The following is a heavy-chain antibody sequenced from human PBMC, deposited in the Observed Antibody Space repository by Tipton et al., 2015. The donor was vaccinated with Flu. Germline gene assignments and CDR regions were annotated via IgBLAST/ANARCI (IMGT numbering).Heavy chain of an antibody. CDR1: GFTFDDYA. V-gene: IGHV3-9*01. Sequence: SLRLSCAASGFTFDDYAMHWVRQAPGKGLEWVSGISWNSGSIGYADSVKGRFTISRDNAKNSLYLQMNSLRAEDTALYYCAKDMRWNPYYYGMDVWGQGTTVTVS. CDR2: ISWNSGSI. CDR3: AKDMRWNPYYYGMDV. D-gene: IGHD5-24*01. J-gene: IGHJ6*02.